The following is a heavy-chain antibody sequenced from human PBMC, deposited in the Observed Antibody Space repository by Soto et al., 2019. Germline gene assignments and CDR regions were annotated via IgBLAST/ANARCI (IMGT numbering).Heavy chain of an antibody. Sequence: SETLSLTCTVSGGSISSYYWSWIRQPPGKGLEWIGYIYYSGSTNYNPSLKSRVTISVDTSKNQFSLKLGSVTAADTAVYYCARDKYYYDSSGSTTYYYFDYWGQGTLVTVSS. D-gene: IGHD3-22*01. J-gene: IGHJ4*02. V-gene: IGHV4-59*01. CDR1: GGSISSYY. CDR2: IYYSGST. CDR3: ARDKYYYDSSGSTTYYYFDY.